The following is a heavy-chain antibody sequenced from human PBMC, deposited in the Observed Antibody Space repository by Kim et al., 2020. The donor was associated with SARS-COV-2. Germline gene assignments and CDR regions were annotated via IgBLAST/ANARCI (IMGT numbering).Heavy chain of an antibody. CDR2: INHSGST. Sequence: SETLSLTCAVYVGSFSDYFWNWIRQPPGKGLEWIGEINHSGSTNYNPSLKSRVTISVDTSKNQFSLKLGSVTAADTAVYYCARRPHSSSSGYYYGMDVWGQGTTVTVSS. V-gene: IGHV4-34*01. CDR3: ARRPHSSSSGYYYGMDV. CDR1: VGSFSDYF. D-gene: IGHD6-6*01. J-gene: IGHJ6*02.